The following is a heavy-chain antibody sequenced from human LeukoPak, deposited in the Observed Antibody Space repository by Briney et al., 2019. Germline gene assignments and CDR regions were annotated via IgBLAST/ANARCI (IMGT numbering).Heavy chain of an antibody. J-gene: IGHJ2*01. Sequence: PGGSLRLSCAASGFTFSSYGMHWVRQAPGKGLEWVAFIRYDGSNKYYADSVKGRFTISRDNSKNTLYLQMNSLRAEDTAVYYCAKDPTRPDIVATIGWYFDLWGRGTLVTVSS. D-gene: IGHD5-12*01. V-gene: IGHV3-30*02. CDR2: IRYDGSNK. CDR3: AKDPTRPDIVATIGWYFDL. CDR1: GFTFSSYG.